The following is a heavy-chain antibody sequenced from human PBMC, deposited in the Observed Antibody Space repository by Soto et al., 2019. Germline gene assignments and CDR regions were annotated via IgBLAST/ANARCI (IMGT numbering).Heavy chain of an antibody. V-gene: IGHV3-30-3*01. J-gene: IGHJ3*02. Sequence: PGGSLRLSCAASGFTFRSYAMHWVRQAPGKGLAWVAVISYDGSNKYYADSVKGRFTISRDNSKNTLYLQMNSLRAEDTAVYYCASHHFDWLLSRLKGVDAFDIWGRGTMVTVSS. CDR1: GFTFRSYA. CDR3: ASHHFDWLLSRLKGVDAFDI. D-gene: IGHD3-9*01. CDR2: ISYDGSNK.